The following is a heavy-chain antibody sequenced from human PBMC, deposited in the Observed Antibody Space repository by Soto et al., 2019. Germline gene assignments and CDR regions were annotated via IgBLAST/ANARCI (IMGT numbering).Heavy chain of an antibody. D-gene: IGHD4-17*01. CDR3: ARRYGSSFDY. Sequence: PSETLCLTCTVAGGSISSYYWSWIRQSPGKGLEWIGYIYYSGSTNYNPSLKSRVTISVDTSKNQFSLKLSSVTAADTAVYYCARRYGSSFDYWGQGTLVTVSS. V-gene: IGHV4-59*08. J-gene: IGHJ4*02. CDR2: IYYSGST. CDR1: GGSISSYY.